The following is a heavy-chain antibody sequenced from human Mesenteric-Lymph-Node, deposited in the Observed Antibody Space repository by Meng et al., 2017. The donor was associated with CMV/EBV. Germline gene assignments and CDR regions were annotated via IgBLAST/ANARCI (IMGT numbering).Heavy chain of an antibody. CDR1: GGSVSSGSYY. D-gene: IGHD2-2*03. CDR3: ARGKGGPTDRSGYCSSTSCYKNYYYGMDV. CDR2: IYYSEST. V-gene: IGHV4-61*01. J-gene: IGHJ6*02. Sequence: SETLSLTCTVSGGSVSSGSYYWSWIRQPPGKGLEWIGYIYYSESTNYNPSLKSRVTISVDTSKNQFSLKLSSVTAADTAVYYCARGKGGPTDRSGYCSSTSCYKNYYYGMDVWGQGTTVTVSS.